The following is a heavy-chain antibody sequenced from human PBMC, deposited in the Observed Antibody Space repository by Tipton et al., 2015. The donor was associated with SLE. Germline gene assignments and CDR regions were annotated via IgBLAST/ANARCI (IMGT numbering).Heavy chain of an antibody. J-gene: IGHJ6*04. CDR1: GGSISSDY. D-gene: IGHD2-2*01. Sequence: TLSLTCTVSGGSISSDYWSWIRQPPGKGLEWIGYVYYSGSTNYNPSLKSRVTISVETSKSQFSLKLSSVTAADTAVYYCASLPQGYCSTINCSPRMDVWGKGTTVTVSS. V-gene: IGHV4-59*01. CDR3: ASLPQGYCSTINCSPRMDV. CDR2: VYYSGST.